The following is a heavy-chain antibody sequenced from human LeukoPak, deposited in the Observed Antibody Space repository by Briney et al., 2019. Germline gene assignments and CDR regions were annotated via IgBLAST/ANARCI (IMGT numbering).Heavy chain of an antibody. CDR3: AKDAPASPYFHWFDI. V-gene: IGHV3-53*01. Sequence: GGSLRLSCAASGFTVSSNYMSWVRQAPGKGLEWVAGISSGDRTFHAESVKGRFTISRDKSKDMLYLQMNSLRAEDTAVYYCAKDAPASPYFHWFDIWGQGTQVIVSS. D-gene: IGHD3-9*01. CDR1: GFTVSSNY. CDR2: ISSGDRT. J-gene: IGHJ3*02.